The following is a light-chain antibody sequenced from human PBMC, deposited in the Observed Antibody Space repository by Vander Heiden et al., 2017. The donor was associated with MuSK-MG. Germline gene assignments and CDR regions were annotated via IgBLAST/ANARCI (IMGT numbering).Light chain of an antibody. CDR1: ESISSY. CDR3: QQLNSYPSIT. J-gene: IGKJ5*01. CDR2: DAS. Sequence: DIQSTPSPFFLSASVGNRVTITCGASESISSYLSSYQQKPGKAPKLLIYDASTLQSGVPSRFSGSGAGTEFTLTTSSLQPEDFATYYCQQLNSYPSITFGQGTRLEIK. V-gene: IGKV1-9*01.